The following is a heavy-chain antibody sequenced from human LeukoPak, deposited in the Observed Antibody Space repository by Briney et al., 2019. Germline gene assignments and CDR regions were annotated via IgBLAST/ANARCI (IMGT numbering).Heavy chain of an antibody. CDR1: GVTVSSNY. CDR3: ARVELRYLDWVFDY. V-gene: IGHV3-53*01. D-gene: IGHD3-9*01. CDR2: LYSDGST. J-gene: IGHJ4*02. Sequence: GGSLRLSCAASGVTVSSNYMSWLRQAPEKGLERGSVLYSDGSTYYADSVKGRFPISRDNAKNTVHLQMNSLRADDTAMFYCARVELRYLDWVFDYWGQGTLVTVSS.